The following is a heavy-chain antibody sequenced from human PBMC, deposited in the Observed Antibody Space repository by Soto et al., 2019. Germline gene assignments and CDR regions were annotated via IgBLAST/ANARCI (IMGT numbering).Heavy chain of an antibody. CDR1: GYTFTSYA. Sequence: QVQLVQSGAEVKKPGASVKVSCKASGYTFTSYAMHWVRQAPGQRLEWMGWINAGNGNTKYSQKFQGRVTITRDTSASPAYMELSSLRAEDTAVYYCARDRSYSSGWYEAENWCDPWGQGTLVTVSS. CDR2: INAGNGNT. CDR3: ARDRSYSSGWYEAENWCDP. V-gene: IGHV1-3*01. D-gene: IGHD6-19*01. J-gene: IGHJ5*02.